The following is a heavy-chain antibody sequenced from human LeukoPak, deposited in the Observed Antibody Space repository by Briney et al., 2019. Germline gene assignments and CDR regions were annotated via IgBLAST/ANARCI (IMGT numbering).Heavy chain of an antibody. V-gene: IGHV3-30*18. CDR3: ANVRLEESATGY. D-gene: IGHD2-15*01. Sequence: GGSLRLSCAASGLTFSHYGMHWVRQAPGKGLEWVSLISTDGSKTYYADSLKGRFTISRHNSKNVVNLQMNSLRAEDTAGYYCANVRLEESATGYWGPGSLVTVSS. J-gene: IGHJ4*02. CDR2: ISTDGSKT. CDR1: GLTFSHYG.